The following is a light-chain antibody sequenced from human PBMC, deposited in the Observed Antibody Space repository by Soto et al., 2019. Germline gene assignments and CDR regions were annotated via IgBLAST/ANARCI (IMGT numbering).Light chain of an antibody. CDR1: QGISSY. CDR3: QQLNSYPFLT. Sequence: DIQLTQSPSFLSASVGDRVTITCRASQGISSYLAWYQQKPGKAPKLLIYAASTLQSGVPSRFSGSGSGTEFSLTSSRLQPEDFATYYCQQLNSYPFLTFGGGTKVEIK. CDR2: AAS. J-gene: IGKJ4*01. V-gene: IGKV1-9*01.